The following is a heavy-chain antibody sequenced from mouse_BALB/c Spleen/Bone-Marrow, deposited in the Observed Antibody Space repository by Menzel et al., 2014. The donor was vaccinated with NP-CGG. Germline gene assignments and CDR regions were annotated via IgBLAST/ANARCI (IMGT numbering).Heavy chain of an antibody. CDR2: ISSGSSTI. D-gene: IGHD2-1*01. J-gene: IGHJ3*01. CDR1: GFTFSSFG. Sequence: EVNLVESGGGLVQPGGSRKLSCAASGFTFSSFGMHWVRQAPEKGLEWVAYISSGSSTIYYADTVKGRFTISRDNPKNTLFLQMTSLRSEDTAMCYCARGGNYAWFAYWGQGTLVTVSA. V-gene: IGHV5-17*02. CDR3: ARGGNYAWFAY.